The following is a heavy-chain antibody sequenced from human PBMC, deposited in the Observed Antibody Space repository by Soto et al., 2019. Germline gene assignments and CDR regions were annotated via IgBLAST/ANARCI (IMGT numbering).Heavy chain of an antibody. CDR1: GYTFTSYY. Sequence: ASVKVSCKASGYTFTSYYMHWVRQAPGQGLEWMGIINPSGGSTSYAQKFQGRVTMTRDTSTSTVYMELSSLRSEDTAVYYCARAGAYSSSWFPPLDYWGQGTLVTVSS. CDR2: INPSGGST. CDR3: ARAGAYSSSWFPPLDY. J-gene: IGHJ4*02. D-gene: IGHD6-13*01. V-gene: IGHV1-46*01.